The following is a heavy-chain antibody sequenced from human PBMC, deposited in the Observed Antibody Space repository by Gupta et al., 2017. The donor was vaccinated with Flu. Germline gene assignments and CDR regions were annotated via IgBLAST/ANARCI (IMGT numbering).Heavy chain of an antibody. CDR3: EKDRGQRFYYYGMDG. CDR1: GFTFSSNG. J-gene: IGHJ6*02. V-gene: IGHV3-30*18. Sequence: QVQLVESGGGVVQPGRSLRLSCAASGFTFSSNGMHWVRQAPGKGLEWVAVISYDGSGKYYEDSVKGRVTISRDNSKNTLYLQMNSLRAEDTAVYYCEKDRGQRFYYYGMDGGGQGTTVTVSS. CDR2: ISYDGSGK.